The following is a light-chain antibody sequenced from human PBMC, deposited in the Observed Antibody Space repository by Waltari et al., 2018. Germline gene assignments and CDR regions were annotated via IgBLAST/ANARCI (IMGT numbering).Light chain of an antibody. CDR3: CSYTGSSTSYG. CDR2: EAT. J-gene: IGLJ1*01. V-gene: IGLV2-23*01. Sequence: QSALSQPASVSGSPGQSLTIPCTGASTDLSSYNLVAWYQHHPNRAPKLLIYEATKRPSGISHRFSGAKSGATASLRISGLQADDEADYYCCSYTGSSTSYGCGGGTKVTVL. CDR1: STDLSSYNL.